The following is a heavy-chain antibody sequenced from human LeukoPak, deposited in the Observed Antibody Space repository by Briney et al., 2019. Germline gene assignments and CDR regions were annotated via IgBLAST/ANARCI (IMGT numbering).Heavy chain of an antibody. CDR1: GGSINSGNYY. D-gene: IGHD6-13*01. J-gene: IGHJ4*02. CDR3: ARPSKKWSGSSWYKDWYFDY. V-gene: IGHV4-61*02. CDR2: IYTSGST. Sequence: SETLSLTCTVSGGSINSGNYYWNWIRQPAGKGLEWIGRIYTSGSTNYNPSLKSRVTISVDTSKNQFSLKLSSVTAADTAVYYCARPSKKWSGSSWYKDWYFDYWGQGTLVTVSS.